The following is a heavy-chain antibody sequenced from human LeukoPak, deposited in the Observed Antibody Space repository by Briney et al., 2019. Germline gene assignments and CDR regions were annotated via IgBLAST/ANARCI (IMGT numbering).Heavy chain of an antibody. CDR1: GFTFSSYA. D-gene: IGHD4-17*01. V-gene: IGHV3-23*01. Sequence: GGSLRLSCAASGFTFSSYAMSWVRQAPGKGLEWVSAISGSGGSTYYADSVKGRFTISRGNSKNTLYLQMNSLRAEDTAVYYCAKVRDGDYGYFQHWGQGTLVTVSS. CDR2: ISGSGGST. J-gene: IGHJ1*01. CDR3: AKVRDGDYGYFQH.